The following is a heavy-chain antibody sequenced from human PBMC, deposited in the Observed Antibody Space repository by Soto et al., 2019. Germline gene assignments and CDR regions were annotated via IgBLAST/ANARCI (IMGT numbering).Heavy chain of an antibody. Sequence: SETLSLTCAVYGGSFSGYYWSWIRQPPGKGLEWIGEINHSGSTNYNPSLKSRVTISVDTSKNQFSLKLSSVTAADTAVYYCARGHHPLWGSGSFYSYYYYYGMDVWGQGTTVT. CDR1: GGSFSGYY. CDR3: ARGHHPLWGSGSFYSYYYYYGMDV. D-gene: IGHD3-10*01. J-gene: IGHJ6*02. V-gene: IGHV4-34*01. CDR2: INHSGST.